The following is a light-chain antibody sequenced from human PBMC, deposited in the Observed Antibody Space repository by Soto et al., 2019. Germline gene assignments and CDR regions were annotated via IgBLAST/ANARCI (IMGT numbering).Light chain of an antibody. V-gene: IGLV1-44*01. CDR1: SGSLS. CDR3: AAWDDSLNGLYV. CDR2: SNH. J-gene: IGLJ1*01. Sequence: QSVLTQPPSASGTPGQRVTISCSASSGSLSVDWYQHLPGTAHKLLIQSNHQRPSGVPDRFSGSKSGTSASLAISGLQSEDDADYYCAAWDDSLNGLYVFGTGTKVTVL.